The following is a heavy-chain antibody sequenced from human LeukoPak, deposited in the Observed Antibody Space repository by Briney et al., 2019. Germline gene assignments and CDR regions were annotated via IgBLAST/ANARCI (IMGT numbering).Heavy chain of an antibody. CDR1: GYTFTSYA. CDR3: ARVPMWNYYDSSGSGAFDI. J-gene: IGHJ3*02. CDR2: INAGNGNT. V-gene: IGHV1-3*01. D-gene: IGHD3-22*01. Sequence: ASVTVSCKASGYTFTSYAMHWVRQAPGQRLEWMGWINAGNGNTKYSQKFQGRVTITRDTSASTAYMELSSLRSEDTAVYYCARVPMWNYYDSSGSGAFDIWGQGTMVTVSS.